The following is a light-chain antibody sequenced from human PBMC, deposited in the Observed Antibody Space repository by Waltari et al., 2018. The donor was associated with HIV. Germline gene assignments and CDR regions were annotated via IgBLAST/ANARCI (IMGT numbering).Light chain of an antibody. CDR3: AAAWDDSLNGPV. Sequence: QSVLTQPPSVSEAPRQRVTIPCSGSSSNLGNNAVNWYQQLPGKAPKLLIYYDDLLPSGVSDRFSGSKSGTSASLAISGLQSEDEADYYCAAAWDDSLNGPVFGGGTKLTVL. CDR2: YDD. J-gene: IGLJ2*01. CDR1: SSNLGNNA. V-gene: IGLV1-36*01.